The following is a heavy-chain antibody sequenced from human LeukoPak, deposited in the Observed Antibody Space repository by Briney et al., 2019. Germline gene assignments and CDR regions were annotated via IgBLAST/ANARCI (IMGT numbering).Heavy chain of an antibody. Sequence: SETLSLTCTVSGGSISTYYWSWIRQPPGKGQEWIGYIYYSGSTNYNPSLKSRVTISVDTSKNHFSLKLSSVTAADTAVYYCARGGSYYDYWGQGTLVTVSS. D-gene: IGHD1-26*01. CDR3: ARGGSYYDY. CDR1: GGSISTYY. CDR2: IYYSGST. J-gene: IGHJ4*02. V-gene: IGHV4-59*01.